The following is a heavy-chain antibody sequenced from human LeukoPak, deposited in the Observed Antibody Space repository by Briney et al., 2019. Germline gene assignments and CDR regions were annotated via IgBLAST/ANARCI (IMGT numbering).Heavy chain of an antibody. CDR2: IYYSGST. Sequence: SDTLSLTCTVSGGSIRRSSYYGGWIRQPPGKGLQWNGSIYYSGSTYYNPSRKSRVTISVDTSKNQFSQKLSSVTAADTAVYYCARGRSGSYRYYYYYYYMDVWGKGTTVTVSS. CDR1: GGSIRRSSYY. CDR3: ARGRSGSYRYYYYYYYMDV. J-gene: IGHJ6*03. V-gene: IGHV4-39*07. D-gene: IGHD1-26*01.